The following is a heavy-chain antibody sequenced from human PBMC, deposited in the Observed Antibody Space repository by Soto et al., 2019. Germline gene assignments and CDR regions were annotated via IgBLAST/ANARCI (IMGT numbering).Heavy chain of an antibody. Sequence: GQALKLSGKGSGYSVTSYWIGWVRQMPGKGLEWMGIIYPGDSDTRYSPSFQGQVTISADKSISTAYLQWSSLKASDTAMYYCARDTAMVRDDYYYYGMDVWGQGTTVTVSS. V-gene: IGHV5-51*01. D-gene: IGHD5-18*01. J-gene: IGHJ6*02. CDR3: ARDTAMVRDDYYYYGMDV. CDR2: IYPGDSDT. CDR1: GYSVTSYW.